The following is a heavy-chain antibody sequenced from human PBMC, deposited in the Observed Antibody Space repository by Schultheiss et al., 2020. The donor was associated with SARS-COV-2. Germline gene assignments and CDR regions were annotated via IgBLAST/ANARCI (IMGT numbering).Heavy chain of an antibody. CDR2: ITGSGGGT. J-gene: IGHJ4*02. D-gene: IGHD3-16*01. CDR3: ARDWGQWGSNDY. V-gene: IGHV3-23*01. CDR1: GSLFTTYV. Sequence: GGSLRLSCAASGSLFTTYVMTWVRQAPGKGLEWVSSITGSGGGTYYADAVKGRFTISRDNSNYTLFLQMNSLRAEDTAVYYCARDWGQWGSNDYWGQGTLVTVSS.